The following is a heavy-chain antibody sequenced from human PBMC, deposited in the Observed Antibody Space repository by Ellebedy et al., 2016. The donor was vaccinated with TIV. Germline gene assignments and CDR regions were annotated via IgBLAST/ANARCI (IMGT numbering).Heavy chain of an antibody. J-gene: IGHJ3*02. Sequence: SETLSLXXTVSGGYLRTYYWSWIRQSPGKGLEWIGYIYFSGSTDYNPSLKSRVTISVDTSKNQFSLKLNSVTAADTAIYYCARANWELGDAFDIWGQGTTVTVS. CDR3: ARANWELGDAFDI. CDR1: GGYLRTYY. V-gene: IGHV4-59*12. D-gene: IGHD7-27*01. CDR2: IYFSGST.